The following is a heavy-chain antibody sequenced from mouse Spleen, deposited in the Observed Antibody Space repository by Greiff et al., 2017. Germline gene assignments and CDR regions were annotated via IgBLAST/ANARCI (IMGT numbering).Heavy chain of an antibody. Sequence: QVQLQQPGAELVRPGSSVKLSCKASGYTFTSYWMDWVKQRPGQGLEWIGNIYPSDSETHYNQKFKDKATLTVDKSSSTAYMQLSSLTSEDSAVYYCARWAYGNYVGGAMDYWGQGTSVTVSS. CDR2: IYPSDSET. J-gene: IGHJ4*01. D-gene: IGHD2-10*02. CDR3: ARWAYGNYVGGAMDY. CDR1: GYTFTSYW. V-gene: IGHV1-61*01.